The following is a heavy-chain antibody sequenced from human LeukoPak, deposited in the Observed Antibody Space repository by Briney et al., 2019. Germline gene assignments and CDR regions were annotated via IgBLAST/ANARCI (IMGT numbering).Heavy chain of an antibody. D-gene: IGHD5-18*01. V-gene: IGHV4-34*01. J-gene: IGHJ4*02. Sequence: SETLSLTCAVYGGSFSGYYWSWIRQPPGKGLEWIGEINHSGCTNYNPSLKSRVTISVDTSKNQFSLKLSSVTAADTAVYYCARGKTWIQLWDYWGQGTLVTVSS. CDR1: GGSFSGYY. CDR2: INHSGCT. CDR3: ARGKTWIQLWDY.